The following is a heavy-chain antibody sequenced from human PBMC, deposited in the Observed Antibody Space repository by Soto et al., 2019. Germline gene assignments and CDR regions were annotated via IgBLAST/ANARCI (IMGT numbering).Heavy chain of an antibody. Sequence: GGSLRLSCAASGFTFSSYWMSWVRQAPGKGLEWVANIKQDGSEKYYVDSVKGRFTISRDNAKNSLYLQMNSLRAEDTAVYYCXRYSYGRPYYYYYGMDVWGQGTTVTVSS. D-gene: IGHD5-18*01. J-gene: IGHJ6*02. CDR2: IKQDGSEK. CDR3: XRYSYGRPYYYYYGMDV. V-gene: IGHV3-7*01. CDR1: GFTFSSYW.